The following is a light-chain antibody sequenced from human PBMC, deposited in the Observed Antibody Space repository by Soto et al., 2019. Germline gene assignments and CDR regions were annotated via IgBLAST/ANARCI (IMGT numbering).Light chain of an antibody. CDR3: QQYNTYPLS. Sequence: DIQMTQSPSTLSASVGDTVTVTCRASQSISSWLAWYQQKPGKAPKLLIYDASSLASGVPSRFSGRRSGTDFTLTISSLQPSDFATYYCQQYNTYPLSFGGGTTVDIK. J-gene: IGKJ4*01. V-gene: IGKV1-5*01. CDR2: DAS. CDR1: QSISSW.